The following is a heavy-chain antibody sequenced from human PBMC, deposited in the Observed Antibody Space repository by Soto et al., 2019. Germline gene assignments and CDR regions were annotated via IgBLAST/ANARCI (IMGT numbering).Heavy chain of an antibody. CDR1: GGSISSSSYY. D-gene: IGHD6-19*01. J-gene: IGHJ4*02. V-gene: IGHV4-39*01. CDR3: ARLPRTYSSTI. CDR2: IYYSGST. Sequence: QLQLQESGPGLVKPSETLSLTCTVSGGSISSSSYYWGWIRQPPGKGLEWIGSIYYSGSTYYNPSLKSRVTISVDTSKNQFSLKLSSVTAADTAVYYCARLPRTYSSTIWGQGTLVTVSS.